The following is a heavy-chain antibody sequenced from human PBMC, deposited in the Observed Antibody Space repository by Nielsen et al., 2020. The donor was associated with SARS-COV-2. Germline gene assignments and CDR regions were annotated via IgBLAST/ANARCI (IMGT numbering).Heavy chain of an antibody. D-gene: IGHD3-16*02. Sequence: GGSLRLSCAASGLTFSSYAMSWVRQAPGKGLEWVSAISGSGGSTYYADSVKGRFTISRDNSKNTLYLQMNSLRAEDTAVYYCATEGGTYDYVWGSYRFYWGQGTLVTVSS. CDR2: ISGSGGST. J-gene: IGHJ4*02. CDR1: GLTFSSYA. CDR3: ATEGGTYDYVWGSYRFY. V-gene: IGHV3-23*01.